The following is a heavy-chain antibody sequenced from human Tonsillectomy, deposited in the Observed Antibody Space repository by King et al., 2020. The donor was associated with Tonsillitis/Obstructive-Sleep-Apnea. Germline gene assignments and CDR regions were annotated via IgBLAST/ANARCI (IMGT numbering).Heavy chain of an antibody. V-gene: IGHV3-74*01. Sequence: VQLVESGGGLVQPGGSLRLSCAASRFTFSSYWMHWVRQPPGKGLVWVSRINSDGSSTTYADFVKGRFTISRDNAKNTLYLQMNSLRAEDTAVYYCARTEYSNNDWYFDLWGRGTLVTVSS. D-gene: IGHD6-6*01. J-gene: IGHJ2*01. CDR3: ARTEYSNNDWYFDL. CDR2: INSDGSST. CDR1: RFTFSSYW.